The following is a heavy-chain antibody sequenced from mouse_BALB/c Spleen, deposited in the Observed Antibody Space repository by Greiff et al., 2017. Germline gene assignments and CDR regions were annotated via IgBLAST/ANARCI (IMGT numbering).Heavy chain of an antibody. D-gene: IGHD1-1*01. V-gene: IGHV1-14*01. Sequence: EVKLMESGPELVKPGASVKMSCKASGYTFTSYVMHWVKQKPGQGLEWIGYINPYNDGTKYNEKFKGKATLTSDKSSSTAYMELRSLTSEDSAVYYCARGEVYYYGSSPYYYAMDYWGQGTSVTVSS. CDR2: INPYNDGT. CDR3: ARGEVYYYGSSPYYYAMDY. CDR1: GYTFTSYV. J-gene: IGHJ4*01.